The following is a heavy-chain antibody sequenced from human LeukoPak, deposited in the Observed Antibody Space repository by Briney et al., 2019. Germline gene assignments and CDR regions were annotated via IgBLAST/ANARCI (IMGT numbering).Heavy chain of an antibody. Sequence: SETLSLSCTVSGASTSHFYWNWIRQPPGKGLEWIGYMHNSGSSKHSPSLKSRVTISIDTSKNQFSLQLTSVTAADTAIYYCARSAEWLRNAFDIWGQGTMVGVSS. J-gene: IGHJ3*02. CDR3: ARSAEWLRNAFDI. V-gene: IGHV4-59*01. D-gene: IGHD5-12*01. CDR2: MHNSGSS. CDR1: GASTSHFY.